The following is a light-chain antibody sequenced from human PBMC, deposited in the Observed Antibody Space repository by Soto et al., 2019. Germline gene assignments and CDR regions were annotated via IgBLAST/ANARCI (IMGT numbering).Light chain of an antibody. CDR1: SSNIGTNY. J-gene: IGLJ3*02. V-gene: IGLV1-47*01. CDR3: SAWDDSLHVWL. CDR2: RNN. Sequence: QSVLTQPPSASGTPGQRVTISCSGSSSNIGTNYVYWYQHLPGTAPKLLIYRNNQRPSGVPDRFSGSKSGTSASLAISGLQAEDEADYYCSAWDDSLHVWLFGGGTKLTVL.